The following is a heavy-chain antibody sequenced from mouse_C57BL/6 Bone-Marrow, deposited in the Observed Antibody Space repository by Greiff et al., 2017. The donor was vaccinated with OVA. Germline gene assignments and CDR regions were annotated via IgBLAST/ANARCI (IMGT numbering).Heavy chain of an antibody. Sequence: EVQRVESGGGLVKPGGSLKLSCAASGFTFSDYGMHWVRQAPEKGLEWVAYISSGSSTIYYADTVKGRFTISRDNAKNTLFLQMTSLRSEDTAMYYCARRVTTVVADYWGQGTTLTVSS. J-gene: IGHJ2*01. D-gene: IGHD1-1*01. CDR2: ISSGSSTI. V-gene: IGHV5-17*01. CDR1: GFTFSDYG. CDR3: ARRVTTVVADY.